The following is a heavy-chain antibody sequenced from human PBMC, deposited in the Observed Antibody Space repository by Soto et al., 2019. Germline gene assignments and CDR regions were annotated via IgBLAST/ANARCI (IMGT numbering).Heavy chain of an antibody. J-gene: IGHJ3*01. CDR1: GFSLTTSGRG. V-gene: IGHV2-5*02. D-gene: IGHD3-16*01. CDR2: FFWGDDK. CDR3: ALRLAMMDAFDV. Sequence: QITLKESGPPLVKPTQTLTLTCTFSGFSLTTSGRGVGWIRQPPGKALEWLALFFWGDDKRYSPSLKTRLTISKDTSKNQVVLTMTNMGPEDTATYYCALRLAMMDAFDVWGQGTVVTVSS.